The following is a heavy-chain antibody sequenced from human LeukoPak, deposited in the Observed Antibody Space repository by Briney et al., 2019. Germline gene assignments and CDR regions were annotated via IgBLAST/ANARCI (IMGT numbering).Heavy chain of an antibody. J-gene: IGHJ3*02. D-gene: IGHD6-19*01. Sequence: PGGSLRLSCAAAGFTFSSYAMSWVRQAPGKGLEWVSAISGSGGSTYYADSVKGRITISRDNSKNTLYLQMNSLRAEDTAVYYCAKDSSGWYDFDAFDIWGQGTMVTVSS. CDR1: GFTFSSYA. CDR3: AKDSSGWYDFDAFDI. V-gene: IGHV3-23*01. CDR2: ISGSGGST.